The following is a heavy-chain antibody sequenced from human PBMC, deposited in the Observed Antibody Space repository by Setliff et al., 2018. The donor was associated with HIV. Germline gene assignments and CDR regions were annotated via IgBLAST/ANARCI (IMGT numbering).Heavy chain of an antibody. J-gene: IGHJ4*02. CDR3: ARRDRGSYYGRLEY. CDR1: EYSFSNYW. D-gene: IGHD1-26*01. Sequence: GESLKISCKGSEYSFSNYWIAWVRQVPGKGLEWMGIIYPGDSDTRYSPSFQGQVTMSADKSINTAYLQWSSLKASDTAVYFCARRDRGSYYGRLEYWGQGTLVTVSS. CDR2: IYPGDSDT. V-gene: IGHV5-51*01.